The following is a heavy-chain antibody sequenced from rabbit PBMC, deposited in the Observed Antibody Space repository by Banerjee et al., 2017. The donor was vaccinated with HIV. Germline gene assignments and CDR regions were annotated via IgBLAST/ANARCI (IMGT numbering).Heavy chain of an antibody. CDR3: ARDDYGSYSYDFTL. D-gene: IGHD6-1*01. V-gene: IGHV1S45*01. J-gene: IGHJ4*01. CDR1: GFSFSNKYV. Sequence: QEQLVESGGDLVKPEGSLTLTCTASGFSFSNKYVMCWVRQAPGKGLECIACIYAGSSGNTYYANWAKGRFTISKTSSTTVTLQMTSLTAADTATYFCARDDYGSYSYDFTLWGQGTLVTVS. CDR2: IYAGSSGNT.